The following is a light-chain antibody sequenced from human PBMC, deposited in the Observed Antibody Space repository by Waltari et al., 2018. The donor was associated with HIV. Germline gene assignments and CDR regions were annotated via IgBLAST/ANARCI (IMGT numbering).Light chain of an antibody. CDR3: QQYNKWPRGT. V-gene: IGKV3-15*01. Sequence: ERVMTQSPATLSASPGATATIPCRASQSVSSYLAWYQQKPGQAPRLLIYGASTRVTGVPARFSGSGSGTEFTLTISSLQSEDFAVYYCQQYNKWPRGTFGGGTKVEVK. CDR2: GAS. CDR1: QSVSSY. J-gene: IGKJ4*01.